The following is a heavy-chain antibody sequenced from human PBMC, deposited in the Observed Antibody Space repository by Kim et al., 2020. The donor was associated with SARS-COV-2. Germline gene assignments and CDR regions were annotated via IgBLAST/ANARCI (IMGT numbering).Heavy chain of an antibody. CDR2: ITGSGGSA. CDR1: GFTFSNYA. V-gene: IGHV3-23*01. J-gene: IGHJ4*02. CDR3: AKGDSSGSD. D-gene: IGHD3-22*01. Sequence: GGSLRLSCAASGFTFSNYAMSWVRQAPGMGLQWVSSITGSGGSAYYADAVQGRFTVSRDNSKSTLYLQMNSLRLEDTAVYYCAKGDSSGSDWGQGTLVTVSS.